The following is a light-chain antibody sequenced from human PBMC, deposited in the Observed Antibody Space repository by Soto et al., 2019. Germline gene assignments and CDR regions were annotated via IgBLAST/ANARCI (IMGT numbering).Light chain of an antibody. CDR1: SGHSSYA. CDR3: QTWGTGILEVV. CDR2: LNSDGSH. Sequence: QLVLTQSPSASASLGASVKLTCTLSSGHSSYAIAWHQQQPEKGPRYLMKLNSDGSHSKGDGIPDRFSGSSSGAERYLTISSLQSEDEADYYCQTWGTGILEVVFCGGTKLTVL. V-gene: IGLV4-69*01. J-gene: IGLJ2*01.